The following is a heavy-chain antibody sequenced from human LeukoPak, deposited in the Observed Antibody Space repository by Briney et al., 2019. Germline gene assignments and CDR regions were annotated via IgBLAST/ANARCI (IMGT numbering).Heavy chain of an antibody. Sequence: ASVKVSCKASGYTFTDYYIHWVRQAPGQGLEWMGWINPNTGGTNYAQKFQGRVTMTRDTSISTAYMELSRLRSDDTAVYYCARNREYSSSWYSNWFDPWGQGTLVTVSS. CDR2: INPNTGGT. D-gene: IGHD6-13*01. J-gene: IGHJ5*02. CDR1: GYTFTDYY. V-gene: IGHV1-2*02. CDR3: ARNREYSSSWYSNWFDP.